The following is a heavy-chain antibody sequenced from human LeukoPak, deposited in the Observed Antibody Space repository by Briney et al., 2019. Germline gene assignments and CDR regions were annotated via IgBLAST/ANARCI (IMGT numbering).Heavy chain of an antibody. D-gene: IGHD6-19*01. J-gene: IGHJ4*02. V-gene: IGHV3-23*01. CDR3: AKDLTRTGAVAGT. CDR1: GFTFGSYA. Sequence: GGSLRLSCAASGFTFGSYAMNWVRQAPGKGLEWVSTISGSGGSTYYADSVKGRFTISRDNSKNTLYMQMNSLRADDTAVYYCAKDLTRTGAVAGTWGQGTLVTVSS. CDR2: ISGSGGST.